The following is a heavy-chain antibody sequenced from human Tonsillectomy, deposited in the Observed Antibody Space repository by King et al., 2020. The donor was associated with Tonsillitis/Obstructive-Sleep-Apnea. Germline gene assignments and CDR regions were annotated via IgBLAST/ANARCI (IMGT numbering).Heavy chain of an antibody. V-gene: IGHV3-23*04. CDR2: ISGSGGST. Sequence: VQLVESGGGLVQPGGSLRLSCAASGFSFSTYAMSWVRRPPGKGLEWVSAISGSGGSTYYADSVKGRFTISRDNSKNTLSLHMNSLRAEDTAVHYCAKGAYSDFWSGPLLDHHFDSWGQGTLVTVSS. J-gene: IGHJ4*02. CDR1: GFSFSTYA. CDR3: AKGAYSDFWSGPLLDHHFDS. D-gene: IGHD3-3*01.